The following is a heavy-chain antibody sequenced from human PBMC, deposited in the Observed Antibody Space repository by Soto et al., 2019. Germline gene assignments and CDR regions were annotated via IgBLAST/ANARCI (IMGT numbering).Heavy chain of an antibody. J-gene: IGHJ4*02. CDR3: ARQDSSGWYYFDY. D-gene: IGHD6-19*01. Sequence: SETLSLTCTVSGGSISSYYWSWIRQPPGKGLEWIGYIYYSGSTNYNPSLKSRVTISVDTSKNQFSLKLSSVTAADTAVYYCARQDSSGWYYFDYWGQGTLVTVSS. CDR2: IYYSGST. V-gene: IGHV4-59*08. CDR1: GGSISSYY.